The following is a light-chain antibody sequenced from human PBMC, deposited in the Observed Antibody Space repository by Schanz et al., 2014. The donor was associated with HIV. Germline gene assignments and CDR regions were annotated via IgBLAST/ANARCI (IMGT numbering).Light chain of an antibody. Sequence: DIQMTQSPSTLSASVGDRVTITCRASQSVGNWLAWYQQKPGKAPNVLIFQASNLKNGVPSRFSGSGSGTEFTLTISSLQPDDIATYYCQQFNSYPITFGQGTRLEIK. J-gene: IGKJ5*01. CDR2: QAS. CDR1: QSVGNW. V-gene: IGKV1-5*03. CDR3: QQFNSYPIT.